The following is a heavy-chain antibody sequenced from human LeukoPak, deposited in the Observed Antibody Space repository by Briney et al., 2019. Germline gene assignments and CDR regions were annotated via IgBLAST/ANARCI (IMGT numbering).Heavy chain of an antibody. CDR2: ISEDGSKK. CDR1: GFTFSTYV. J-gene: IGHJ5*02. D-gene: IGHD6-13*01. CDR3: ARERIATTGTGWFDP. V-gene: IGHV3-30*04. Sequence: HSGGSLRLSCAASGFTFSTYVIHWVRQAPGKGLEWVAVISEDGSKKYYADSMKGRFTISRDNSKKTLYLQMNSLRTEDTAVYYCARERIATTGTGWFDPWGQGTLVTVSS.